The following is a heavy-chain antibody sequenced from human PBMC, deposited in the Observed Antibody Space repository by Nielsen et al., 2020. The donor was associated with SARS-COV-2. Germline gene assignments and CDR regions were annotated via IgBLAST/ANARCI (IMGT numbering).Heavy chain of an antibody. CDR3: ARGILVVSHDAFDI. J-gene: IGHJ3*02. V-gene: IGHV1-8*01. CDR2: MNPNSGNT. D-gene: IGHD2-8*02. CDR1: GYTFTSYD. Sequence: ASVKVSCKASGYTFTSYDINWVRQATGQGLEWMGWMNPNSGNTGYAQKFQGRVTMTRNTSISTAYMELSSLRSEDTAVYYCARGILVVSHDAFDIWGQGTMGTVSS.